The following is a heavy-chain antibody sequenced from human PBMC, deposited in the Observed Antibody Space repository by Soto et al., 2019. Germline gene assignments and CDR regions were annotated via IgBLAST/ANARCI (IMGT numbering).Heavy chain of an antibody. V-gene: IGHV1-8*01. CDR1: GYSFTSLD. D-gene: IGHD1-26*01. Sequence: ASVKVSCRASGYSFTSLDINWVRQTAGQGLEWMGWMQPSTGRTGYAQKFQGRVTMTRDTSINTAYMELTTLTSDDTAFYYCARGVSAGVDYWGQGTLVTVSS. CDR3: ARGVSAGVDY. CDR2: MQPSTGRT. J-gene: IGHJ4*02.